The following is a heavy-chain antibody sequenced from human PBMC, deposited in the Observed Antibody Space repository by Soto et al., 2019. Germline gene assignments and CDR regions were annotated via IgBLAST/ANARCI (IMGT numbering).Heavy chain of an antibody. Sequence: PSETLSLTCSVSGGSISSSSYFWGWIRQPPGKGLEWIGSIYYSGSTYYNPSLKSRVTVSVDKSKNQFSLKLTSVTAADTAVYHCARDRGIGAAGSWGQGSLVTVSS. CDR2: IYYSGST. V-gene: IGHV4-39*07. D-gene: IGHD6-13*01. CDR1: GGSISSSSYF. J-gene: IGHJ5*02. CDR3: ARDRGIGAAGS.